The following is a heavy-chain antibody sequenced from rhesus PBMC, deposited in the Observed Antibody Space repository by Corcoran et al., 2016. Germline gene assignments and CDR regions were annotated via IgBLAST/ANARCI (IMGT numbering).Heavy chain of an antibody. CDR2: IGGSSGST. J-gene: IGHJ4*01. D-gene: IGHD2-21*01. V-gene: IGHV4-127*01. CDR1: GYSISSGYG. Sequence: QVQLQESGPGLVKPSETLSLTCAVSGYSISSGYGWSWIRQPPGKGLGWIGYIGGSSGSTNYNPSLKSRVTISKDTSKNQFSLKLSSVTAADTAVYYCARSEYCTGSGCYWFVYWGQGVLVTVSS. CDR3: ARSEYCTGSGCYWFVY.